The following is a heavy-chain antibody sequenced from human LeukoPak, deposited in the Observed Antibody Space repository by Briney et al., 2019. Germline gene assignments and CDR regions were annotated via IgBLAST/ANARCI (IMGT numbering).Heavy chain of an antibody. J-gene: IGHJ4*02. CDR1: GFTFSSYS. CDR2: ISSSSSTI. V-gene: IGHV3-48*01. D-gene: IGHD2-15*01. Sequence: GGSLSLSCAASGFTFSSYSMNWVRQAPGEGLEWVSYISSSSSTIYYADSVKGRFTISRDNAKNSLYLQMNSLRAEDTAVYYCARVKTPYCSGGSCYSWDYWGQGTLVTVSS. CDR3: ARVKTPYCSGGSCYSWDY.